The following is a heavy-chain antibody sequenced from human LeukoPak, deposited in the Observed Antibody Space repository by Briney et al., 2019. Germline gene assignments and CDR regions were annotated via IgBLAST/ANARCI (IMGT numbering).Heavy chain of an antibody. CDR3: ARMVVAATGYMDV. J-gene: IGHJ6*03. CDR2: IYYSGST. V-gene: IGHV4-59*01. Sequence: SETLSLTCTVSGGSISSYYWSWIRQPPGKGLEWIGYIYYSGSTNYNPSLKSRVTISVDTSKNQFSLKLSSVTAADTAVYYCARMVVAATGYMDVWGKGTTVTISS. D-gene: IGHD2-15*01. CDR1: GGSISSYY.